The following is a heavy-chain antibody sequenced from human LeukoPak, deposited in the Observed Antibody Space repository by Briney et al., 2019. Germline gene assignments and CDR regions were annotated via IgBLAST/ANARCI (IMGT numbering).Heavy chain of an antibody. CDR2: INHSGST. J-gene: IGHJ6*03. CDR3: ARGRGTLDIVVVPAAMQGYYYYMDV. Sequence: PSETLSLTCAVYGGSFSGYYWSWIRQPPGKGLEWIGEINHSGSTNYNPSLKSRVTISVDTSKNQFSLKLSSVTAADTAVYYCARGRGTLDIVVVPAAMQGYYYYMDVWGKGTTVTVSS. CDR1: GGSFSGYY. V-gene: IGHV4-34*01. D-gene: IGHD2-2*01.